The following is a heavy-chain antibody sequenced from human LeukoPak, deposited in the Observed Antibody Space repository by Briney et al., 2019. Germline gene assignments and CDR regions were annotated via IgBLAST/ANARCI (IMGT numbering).Heavy chain of an antibody. J-gene: IGHJ3*02. CDR2: FNPENGNT. Sequence: ASVKVSCKASGYSFVGYGITWVRQAPGQGLEWMGWFNPENGNTNYAQKVQGRVTMTADTSTSTAYMELSSLRSEDTAVYYRARPAPSGATGAFDIWGQGTMVTVSS. CDR1: GYSFVGYG. V-gene: IGHV1-18*01. CDR3: ARPAPSGATGAFDI. D-gene: IGHD1-26*01.